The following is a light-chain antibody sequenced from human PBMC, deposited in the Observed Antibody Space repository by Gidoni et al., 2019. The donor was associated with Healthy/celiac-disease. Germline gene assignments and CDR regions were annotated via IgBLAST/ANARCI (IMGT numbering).Light chain of an antibody. CDR2: GNS. Sequence: QSVLTQPPSVAGAPGKRVTISCTGSSSNIGAGYDVHWYQQLPGTAPKLLIYGNSNRPSGVPDRFSGSKSGTSASLAITGLQAEDEADYYCQSYDSSLSGYVFGTWTKVTVL. CDR3: QSYDSSLSGYV. V-gene: IGLV1-40*01. J-gene: IGLJ1*01. CDR1: SSNIGAGYD.